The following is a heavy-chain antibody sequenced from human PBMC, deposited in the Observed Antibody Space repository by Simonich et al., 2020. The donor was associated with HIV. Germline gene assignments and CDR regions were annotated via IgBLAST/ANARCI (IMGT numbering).Heavy chain of an antibody. D-gene: IGHD3-10*01. Sequence: QVQLQQWGAGLLKPSETLSLTCAVYGGSFSGHYWTWIRQPPGKGLEWIGEIKHSGTSNYTPSLKSRFTISVDTSKNQFSLKLNSVTAADTACYYCARHFWVGESWGAFDFWGQGTMVTVSS. CDR1: GGSFSGHY. CDR3: ARHFWVGESWGAFDF. CDR2: IKHSGTS. V-gene: IGHV4-34*02. J-gene: IGHJ3*01.